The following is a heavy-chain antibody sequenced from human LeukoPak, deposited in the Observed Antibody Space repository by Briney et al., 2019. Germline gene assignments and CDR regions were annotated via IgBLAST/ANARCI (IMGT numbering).Heavy chain of an antibody. V-gene: IGHV3-30-3*01. CDR3: ARDFRDYRDYVAYFDS. CDR2: ILYDGSSQ. CDR1: GFTFSTYA. Sequence: GGSLRLSCAASGFTFSTYAMHCVRQAPGKGLEWVAVILYDGSSQYYTDSVKGRFTISRDNSRNTLYLQMNSLKVEDTAVYYCARDFRDYRDYVAYFDSWGQRTLVTVSA. J-gene: IGHJ4*02. D-gene: IGHD4-17*01.